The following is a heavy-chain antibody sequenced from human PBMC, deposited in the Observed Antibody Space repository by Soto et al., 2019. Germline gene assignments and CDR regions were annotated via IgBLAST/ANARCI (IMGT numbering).Heavy chain of an antibody. D-gene: IGHD3-22*01. Sequence: ASVKVSCKASGYTFTGYYIHWVRQAPGKGLEWMGWIIPESGGTKYAQKLQGRVTVTGDTSTSTVYMELSRLTSDDTAVYYCVRANYDSSGLNLAGCFDPWGHGTLVTVSS. V-gene: IGHV1-2*02. J-gene: IGHJ5*02. CDR3: VRANYDSSGLNLAGCFDP. CDR2: IIPESGGT. CDR1: GYTFTGYY.